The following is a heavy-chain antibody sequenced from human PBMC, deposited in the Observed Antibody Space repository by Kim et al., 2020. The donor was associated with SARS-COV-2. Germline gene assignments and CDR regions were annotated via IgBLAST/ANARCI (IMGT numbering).Heavy chain of an antibody. J-gene: IGHJ6*02. Sequence: SVKVSCKASGGTFSSYAISWVRQAPGQGLEWMGGIIPIFGTANYAQKFQGRVTITADESTSTAYMELSSLRSEDTAVYYCARAGRSSRPPLYYYGMDVWGQGTTVTVSS. D-gene: IGHD6-13*01. CDR1: GGTFSSYA. V-gene: IGHV1-69*13. CDR2: IIPIFGTA. CDR3: ARAGRSSRPPLYYYGMDV.